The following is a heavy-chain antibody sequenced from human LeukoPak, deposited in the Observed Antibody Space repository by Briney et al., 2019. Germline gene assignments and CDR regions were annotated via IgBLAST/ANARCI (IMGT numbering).Heavy chain of an antibody. D-gene: IGHD2-15*01. CDR1: GYTFTGYY. CDR2: INPNSGGT. J-gene: IGHJ4*02. V-gene: IGHV1-2*02. Sequence: ASVKVSCKASGYTFTGYYMHWVRQAPGQGLEWMGWINPNSGGTNYAQKFQGRVTMTRDTSISTVYMELSRLRSDDTAVYYCARVPGGYCSGGSCYGVDYWGQGTLVTVSS. CDR3: ARVPGGYCSGGSCYGVDY.